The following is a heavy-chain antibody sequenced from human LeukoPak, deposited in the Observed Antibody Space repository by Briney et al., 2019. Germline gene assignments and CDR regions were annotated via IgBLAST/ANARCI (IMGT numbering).Heavy chain of an antibody. CDR3: AREGYSSGHAGAFDM. V-gene: IGHV3-30*04. CDR2: ISHDGNSQ. D-gene: IGHD6-19*01. J-gene: IGHJ3*02. Sequence: PGGSLRLSCAASGFIFSSYAMTWVRQTPGEGLEWVAGISHDGNSQHYADSMKGRFTITRDNSKNTLYLQVDSLTAADTAAVYYCAREGYSSGHAGAFDMWGQGTKVTASS. CDR1: GFIFSSYA.